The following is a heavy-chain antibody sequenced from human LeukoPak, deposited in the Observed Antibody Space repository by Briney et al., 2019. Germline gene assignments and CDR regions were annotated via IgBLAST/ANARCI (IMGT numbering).Heavy chain of an antibody. J-gene: IGHJ4*02. CDR3: ARGGRGYSYGYQLDY. CDR2: IYYSGST. V-gene: IGHV4-59*01. Sequence: SETLSLTCTVSGGSISSYYWSWIRQPPGKGLEWIGYIYYSGSTNYNPSLKSRVTISVDTSKNQFSLKLSPVTAADTAVYYCARGGRGYSYGYQLDYWGQGTLVTVSS. D-gene: IGHD5-18*01. CDR1: GGSISSYY.